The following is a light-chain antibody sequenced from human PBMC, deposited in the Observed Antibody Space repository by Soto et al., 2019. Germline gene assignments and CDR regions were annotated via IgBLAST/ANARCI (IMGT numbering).Light chain of an antibody. CDR1: SSDVGGYNY. Sequence: QSALTQPASVSGSPGQSITISCTGTSSDVGGYNYVSWYQQHPGKAPKLMIYDVSNRPSGVSNRFSGSKSGNTASLTISGLQAEDEADYYSSSYTSSSTQVFGTGTMVTVL. CDR2: DVS. V-gene: IGLV2-14*01. J-gene: IGLJ1*01. CDR3: SSYTSSSTQV.